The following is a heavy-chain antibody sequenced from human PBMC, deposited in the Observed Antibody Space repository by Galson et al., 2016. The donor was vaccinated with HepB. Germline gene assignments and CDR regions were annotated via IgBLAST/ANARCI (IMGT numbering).Heavy chain of an antibody. Sequence: SLRLSCAASGFTFSTYGMHWVRQAPGKGLEWVAVISNDGSDKYYADSVKGRFTISRDNSKNRLYLQMNSLRAADTAVYYCARSEWLLSDGWDVWGQGTTVTVSS. D-gene: IGHD3-3*01. V-gene: IGHV3-30*03. CDR2: ISNDGSDK. CDR3: ARSEWLLSDGWDV. CDR1: GFTFSTYG. J-gene: IGHJ6*02.